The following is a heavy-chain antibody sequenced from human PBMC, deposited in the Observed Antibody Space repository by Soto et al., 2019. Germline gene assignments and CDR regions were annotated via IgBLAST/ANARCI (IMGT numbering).Heavy chain of an antibody. CDR1: GFTFSSYE. J-gene: IGHJ4*02. CDR3: ARGIEAAPVY. CDR2: ISSSGSTI. V-gene: IGHV3-48*03. D-gene: IGHD6-13*01. Sequence: GWSLRLSCAASGFTFSSYEMNWVRQAPGKGLEWVSYISSSGSTIYYADSVKGRFTISRENAKNSLYLQMNSLRAEDTAVYYCARGIEAAPVYWGQGTPVTVSS.